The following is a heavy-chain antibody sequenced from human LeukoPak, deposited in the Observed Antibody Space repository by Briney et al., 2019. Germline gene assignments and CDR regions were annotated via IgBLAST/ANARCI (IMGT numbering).Heavy chain of an antibody. V-gene: IGHV3-23*01. J-gene: IGHJ6*03. CDR3: AKARDYYYYYYMDV. Sequence: GGSLRLSCAASGFTFSSYAMSWVRQAPGKGLEWVSAISGGGGSTYYADSVKGRFTISRDNSKNTLYLQMNSLRAEDTAVYYCAKARDYYYYYYMDVWGKGTTVTVSS. CDR2: ISGGGGST. D-gene: IGHD3-10*01. CDR1: GFTFSSYA.